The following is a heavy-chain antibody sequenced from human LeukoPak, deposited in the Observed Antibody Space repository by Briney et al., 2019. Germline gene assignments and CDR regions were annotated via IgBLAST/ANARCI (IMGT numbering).Heavy chain of an antibody. CDR1: GGSISSGSYY. CDR2: IYTSGST. Sequence: SETLSLTCTVSGGSISSGSYYWSWIRQPAGKRLEWIGRIYTSGSTNYNPSLKSRVTISVDTSKNQFSLKLSSVTAADTAVYYCASTYYYDSSGYFGYWGQRTLVTVSS. J-gene: IGHJ4*02. D-gene: IGHD3-22*01. CDR3: ASTYYYDSSGYFGY. V-gene: IGHV4-61*02.